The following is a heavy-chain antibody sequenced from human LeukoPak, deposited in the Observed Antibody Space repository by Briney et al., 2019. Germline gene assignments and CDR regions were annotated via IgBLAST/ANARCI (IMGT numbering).Heavy chain of an antibody. D-gene: IGHD2-15*01. CDR3: ASWEDIVVVVGQTVDY. Sequence: GGSLRLSCAASGFTFSNSGMHWVRQAPGKGLEWVAFLRYDGSNKFYTDSVKGRFTISRDNSKNTLYLQMNSLRAEDTAVYYCASWEDIVVVVGQTVDYWGQGTLATVSS. CDR2: LRYDGSNK. V-gene: IGHV3-30*02. J-gene: IGHJ4*02. CDR1: GFTFSNSG.